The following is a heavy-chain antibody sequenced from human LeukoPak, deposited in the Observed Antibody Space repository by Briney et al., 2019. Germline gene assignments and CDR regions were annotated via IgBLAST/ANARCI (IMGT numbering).Heavy chain of an antibody. CDR3: AREGGAAPYYYYYGMDV. V-gene: IGHV3-48*04. J-gene: IGHJ6*02. CDR2: ISGGSSTI. CDR1: GFTLSSYS. D-gene: IGHD2-15*01. Sequence: PGGSLRLSCAASGFTLSSYSMNWVRQAPGKGLEWVSYISGGSSTIYNADSVKGRFTISRDNAKNSLYLQMNSLRAEDTAVYYCAREGGAAPYYYYYGMDVWGQGTTVTVSS.